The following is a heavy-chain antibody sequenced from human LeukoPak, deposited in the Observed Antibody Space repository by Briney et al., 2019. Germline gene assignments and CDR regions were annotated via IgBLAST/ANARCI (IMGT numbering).Heavy chain of an antibody. V-gene: IGHV7-4-1*02. CDR3: ARGTGDYTDWYFDL. J-gene: IGHJ2*01. CDR2: INTNSGNP. CDR1: GYTFTNYT. Sequence: ASVKVSCKASGYTFTNYTMNWVRQAPAQGLEWMGWINTNSGNPTYAQGFTGRFVFSLDTSVTTAYLQISSLKAEDTAVYYCARGTGDYTDWYFDLWGRGTLVTVSS. D-gene: IGHD7-27*01.